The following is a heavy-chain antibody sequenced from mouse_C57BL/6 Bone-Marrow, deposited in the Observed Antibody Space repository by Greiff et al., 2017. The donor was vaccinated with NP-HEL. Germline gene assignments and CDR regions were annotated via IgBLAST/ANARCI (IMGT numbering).Heavy chain of an antibody. CDR3: ARGYSNPFAY. D-gene: IGHD2-5*01. CDR2: IYPGDGDT. Sequence: QVQLQQSGPELVKPGASVKISCKASGYAFSSSWMNWVKQRPGKGLEWIGRIYPGDGDTNYNGKFKGKATLTADKSSSTAYMQLSSLTSEDSAVYFCARGYSNPFAYWGQGTLVTVSA. CDR1: GYAFSSSW. V-gene: IGHV1-82*01. J-gene: IGHJ3*01.